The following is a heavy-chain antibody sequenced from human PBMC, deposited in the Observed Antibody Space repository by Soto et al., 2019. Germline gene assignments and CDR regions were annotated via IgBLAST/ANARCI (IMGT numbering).Heavy chain of an antibody. CDR2: ISDDGVSK. CDR3: ARAYYFGSGTSYTLYY. V-gene: IGHV3-30*03. CDR1: GFTLSNYG. J-gene: IGHJ4*02. D-gene: IGHD3-10*01. Sequence: PVGSLRLSCAASGFTLSNYGMHWVRQAPGKGLEWVAVISDDGVSKYYADSVQGRFTISRDNSESAVFLQMNSLRPDDTALYFCARAYYFGSGTSYTLYYWGQGTQVTVSS.